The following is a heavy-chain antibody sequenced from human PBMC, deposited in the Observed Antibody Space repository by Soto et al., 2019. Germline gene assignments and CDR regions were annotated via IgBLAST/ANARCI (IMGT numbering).Heavy chain of an antibody. CDR1: GGTFGGNV. J-gene: IGHJ6*02. CDR2: IIPIFGTT. Sequence: SVKVSCKASGGTFGGNVISWLRQAPGQGLEWMGGIIPIFGTTNYAQKFQGRLTITADKFTSTAYMELSSLRSEDTAVYYCARAVLGDFWSGYAEFYYYYGMDVWGQGTTVTVSS. V-gene: IGHV1-69*06. CDR3: ARAVLGDFWSGYAEFYYYYGMDV. D-gene: IGHD3-3*01.